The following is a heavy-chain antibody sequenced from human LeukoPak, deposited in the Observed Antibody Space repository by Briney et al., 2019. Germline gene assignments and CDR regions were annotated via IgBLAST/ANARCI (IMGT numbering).Heavy chain of an antibody. J-gene: IGHJ4*02. V-gene: IGHV3-30*02. Sequence: GGSLRLSCAASGFTFSDFGMHWVRQTPGEGLEWVAFIPYDGSNKYYAESVKGRFTISRDNPKNTLYLQMNSLRTEDTAVYYCAKVTGTTRGPPDYWGQGTLVTVSS. CDR1: GFTFSDFG. CDR3: AKVTGTTRGPPDY. D-gene: IGHD1-7*01. CDR2: IPYDGSNK.